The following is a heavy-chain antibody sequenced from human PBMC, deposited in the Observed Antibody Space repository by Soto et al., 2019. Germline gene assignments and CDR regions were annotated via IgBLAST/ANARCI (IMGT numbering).Heavy chain of an antibody. CDR2: IYYSGST. V-gene: IGHV4-39*01. Sequence: PSETLSLTCTVSGGSISSSSYYWGWIRQPPGKGLEWIGSIYYSGSTYYNPSLKSRVTISVDTSKNQFSLKLSSVTAEDTAVYYCASRSGFGELLTFYYYYGMDVWGQGTTVTVSS. CDR1: GGSISSSSYY. D-gene: IGHD3-10*01. J-gene: IGHJ6*02. CDR3: ASRSGFGELLTFYYYYGMDV.